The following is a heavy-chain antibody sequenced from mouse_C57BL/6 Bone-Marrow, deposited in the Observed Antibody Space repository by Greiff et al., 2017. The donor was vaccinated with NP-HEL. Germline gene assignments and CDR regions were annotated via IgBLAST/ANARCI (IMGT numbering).Heavy chain of an antibody. CDR2: ISDGGSYT. CDR1: GFTFSSYA. D-gene: IGHD2-4*01. J-gene: IGHJ3*01. V-gene: IGHV5-4*01. CDR3: ARDPPYDYDAWFAY. Sequence: EVHLVETGGGLVKPGGSLKLSCAASGFTFSSYAMSWVRQTPEKRLEWVATISDGGSYTYYPDNVKGRFTISRDNAKNNLYLQMSHLKSEDTAMYYCARDPPYDYDAWFAYWGQGTLVTVSA.